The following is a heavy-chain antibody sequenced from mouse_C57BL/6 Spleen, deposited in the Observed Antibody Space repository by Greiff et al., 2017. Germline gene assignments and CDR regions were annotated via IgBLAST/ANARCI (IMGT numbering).Heavy chain of an antibody. CDR3: ARWDYGSSGGNYYYAMDD. V-gene: IGHV1-64*01. Sequence: QVQLQQPGAELVKPGASVKLSCKASGYTFTSYWMHWVKQRPGQGLEWIGMIHPNSGSTNYNEKFKSKDTLTVDKSSSTAYMQLSSLTSEDSAVYYCARWDYGSSGGNYYYAMDDWGQGTSVTVSS. D-gene: IGHD1-1*01. CDR2: IHPNSGST. CDR1: GYTFTSYW. J-gene: IGHJ4*01.